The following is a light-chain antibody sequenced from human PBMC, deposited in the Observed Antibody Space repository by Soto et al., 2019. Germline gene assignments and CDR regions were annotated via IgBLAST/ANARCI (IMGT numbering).Light chain of an antibody. CDR2: GAS. CDR3: QQANTFPFT. CDR1: QRISSW. Sequence: DIQMTQTPSSVSASVGDRVTITCRASQRISSWLAWYQQKPGKAPKLLISGASTLQSGVPSRFSGGASGTDYTLTISSLEPDDFATYYCQQANTFPFTFGGGTKVDIK. V-gene: IGKV1-12*02. J-gene: IGKJ4*01.